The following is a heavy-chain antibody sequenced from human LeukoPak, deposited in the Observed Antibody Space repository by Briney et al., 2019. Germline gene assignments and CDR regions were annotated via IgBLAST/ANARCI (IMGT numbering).Heavy chain of an antibody. D-gene: IGHD6-25*01. CDR1: GFTFSSYA. Sequence: GGSLRLSCAASGFTFSSYAMSWVRQAPGKGLEWVSAISGSGGSTYYADSVKGRFTISRDNSKNTPYLQMNSLRAEDTAVYYCARSQYGYNPYYFDYWGQGTLVTVSS. J-gene: IGHJ4*02. CDR2: ISGSGGST. V-gene: IGHV3-23*01. CDR3: ARSQYGYNPYYFDY.